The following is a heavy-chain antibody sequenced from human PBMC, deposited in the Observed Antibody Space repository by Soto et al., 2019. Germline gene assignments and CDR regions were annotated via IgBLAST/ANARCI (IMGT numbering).Heavy chain of an antibody. Sequence: QVQLVQSGAVVKKPGSSVRVSCKASGGISSSYGINWVRQAPGQGLEWMGAVIPMFGTANYAQNLQGRVTITADKSTSTAYMELRGLKSEDTATYYCARGDDITDRRGDYFDFWGQGTLVTVSS. V-gene: IGHV1-69*06. J-gene: IGHJ4*02. D-gene: IGHD6-6*01. CDR2: VIPMFGTA. CDR3: ARGDDITDRRGDYFDF. CDR1: GGISSSYG.